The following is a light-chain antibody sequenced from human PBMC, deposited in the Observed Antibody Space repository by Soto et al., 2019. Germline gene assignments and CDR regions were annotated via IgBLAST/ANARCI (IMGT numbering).Light chain of an antibody. CDR2: LNSDGSH. J-gene: IGLJ2*01. CDR1: SGHSNYA. CDR3: QTWGSGIVV. Sequence: QSVLTQSPSASASLGASVKLTCTLSSGHSNYAIAWHQQQSEKGPRYLMKLNSDGSHSTGVGIPDRFSGSSSGAERYLTISSLQSEDEADYYCQTWGSGIVVFGGGTKLTVL. V-gene: IGLV4-69*01.